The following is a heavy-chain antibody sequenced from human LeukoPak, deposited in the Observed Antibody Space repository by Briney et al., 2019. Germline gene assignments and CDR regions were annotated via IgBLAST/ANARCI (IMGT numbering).Heavy chain of an antibody. V-gene: IGHV3-7*03. J-gene: IGHJ3*02. D-gene: IGHD6-19*01. Sequence: GGSLRLSCAASGFRLSRYWMSWVRQAPGKGLEWVANMKQDGSEKKYVDSVKGRFTISRDNSKTTLYLQLNSLRAEDTAVYYCAKAVSSSGWYRDAFDIWGQGTMVTVSS. CDR1: GFRLSRYW. CDR3: AKAVSSSGWYRDAFDI. CDR2: MKQDGSEK.